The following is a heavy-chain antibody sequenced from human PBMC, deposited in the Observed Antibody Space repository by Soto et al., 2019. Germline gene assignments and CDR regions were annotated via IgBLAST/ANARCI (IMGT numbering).Heavy chain of an antibody. V-gene: IGHV1-69*08. CDR3: ARETAAGNYGDY. CDR1: GGTFSSYT. Sequence: HVQLVQSGAEVKKPGSSVKVSCKASGGTFSSYTISWVRQAPGQGLEWMGRIIPILGIANYAQKFQGRVTITADKSTSTAYMELSSLRSEDTAVYYCARETAAGNYGDYWGQGTLVTVSS. J-gene: IGHJ4*02. D-gene: IGHD6-13*01. CDR2: IIPILGIA.